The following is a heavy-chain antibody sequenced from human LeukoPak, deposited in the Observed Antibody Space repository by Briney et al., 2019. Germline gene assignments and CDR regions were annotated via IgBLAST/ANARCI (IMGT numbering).Heavy chain of an antibody. D-gene: IGHD2/OR15-2a*01. CDR2: SDKSGST. CDR1: GSSTSSYY. CDR3: AADRNNRSWYYY. V-gene: IGHV4-59*08. Sequence: SETLSLTCTVSGSSTSSYYWSWIRQPPGKGPEWIGYSDKSGSTNYNPSLKSRVTISVDTSTNQFSLRLSSVTAADTAVYYCAADRNNRSWYYYWGQGILVTVSS. J-gene: IGHJ4*02.